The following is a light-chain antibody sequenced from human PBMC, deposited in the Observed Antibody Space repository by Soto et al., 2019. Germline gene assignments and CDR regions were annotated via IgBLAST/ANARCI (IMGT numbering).Light chain of an antibody. CDR2: AAS. J-gene: IGKJ5*01. CDR1: QSISTY. V-gene: IGKV1-39*01. CDR3: QQSYSIPIT. Sequence: DIQMTQSPSSLSASVGDRVTIACRASQSISTYLYWYQQKPGKAPKLLIYAASSLQSGVPSRFSGSGSGTDFTLTISSLQPEDFATYHCQQSYSIPITFGQGTHWRL.